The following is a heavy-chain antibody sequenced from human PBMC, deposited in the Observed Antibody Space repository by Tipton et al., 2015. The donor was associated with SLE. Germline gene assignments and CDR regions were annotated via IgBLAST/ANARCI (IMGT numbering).Heavy chain of an antibody. V-gene: IGHV4-39*07. CDR1: GGSISISSHF. J-gene: IGHJ5*02. D-gene: IGHD6-13*01. CDR3: ARVVKGSSWYWFDP. Sequence: LRLSCTVSGGSISISSHFWGWIRQPPEKGLEWIGSIYYSGNTYYNPSLKSRVTISVDTSKKQFSLKLSSVTAADTAVYYCARVVKGSSWYWFDPWGQGTLVTVSS. CDR2: IYYSGNT.